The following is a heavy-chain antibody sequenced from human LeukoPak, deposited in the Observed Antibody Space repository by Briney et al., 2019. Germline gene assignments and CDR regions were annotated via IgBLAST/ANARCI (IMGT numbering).Heavy chain of an antibody. D-gene: IGHD6-13*01. V-gene: IGHV4-34*01. CDR1: GGSFTGYF. J-gene: IGHJ4*02. Sequence: PSETLSLTCAVSGGSFTGYFWNWLRLPPGKGLEWIGEINHSGSANYNPSLKSRVTISLDTSENQFSLKLSSVTAADTAVYYCASYSSSWPYYFDYWGQGTLVTVSS. CDR3: ASYSSSWPYYFDY. CDR2: INHSGSA.